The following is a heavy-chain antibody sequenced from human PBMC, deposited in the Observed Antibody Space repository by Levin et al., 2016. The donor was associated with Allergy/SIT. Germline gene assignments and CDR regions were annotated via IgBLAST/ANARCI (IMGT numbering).Heavy chain of an antibody. J-gene: IGHJ4*02. CDR2: IYYSGSA. Sequence: SETLSLTCTVSGASINSIHYYWGWIRQPPGKGLEWIGSIYYSGSAYYNSSLKSRVSISVDTSKNQFSLKLSSVTAADTAVYYCARGATTKPEFDYWGQGTLVTVSS. CDR3: ARGATTKPEFDY. D-gene: IGHD1-26*01. CDR1: GASINSIHYY. V-gene: IGHV4-39*07.